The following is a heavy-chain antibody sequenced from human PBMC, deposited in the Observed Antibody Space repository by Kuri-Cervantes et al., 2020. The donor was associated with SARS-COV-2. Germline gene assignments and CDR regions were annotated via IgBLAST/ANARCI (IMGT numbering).Heavy chain of an antibody. V-gene: IGHV3-48*01. CDR2: ISSSSSTI. CDR1: GFTFSSYS. J-gene: IGHJ6*03. CDR3: ARDALFNDFWGGYYYYMDV. Sequence: GGSLRLSCAASGFTFSSYSMNWVRQAPGKGLEWVSYISSSSSTIYYADSVKGRFTISRDNAKNSLYLQMNSLRAEDTAVYYCARDALFNDFWGGYYYYMDVWGKGTTVTVSS. D-gene: IGHD3-3*01.